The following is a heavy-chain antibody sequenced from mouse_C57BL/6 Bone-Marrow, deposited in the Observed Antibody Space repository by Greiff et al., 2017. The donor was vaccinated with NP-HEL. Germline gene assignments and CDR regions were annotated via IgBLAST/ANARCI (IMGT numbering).Heavy chain of an antibody. J-gene: IGHJ3*01. D-gene: IGHD3-2*02. CDR1: GYTFTSYG. CDR2: IYPRSGNT. CDR3: ARSLVPTAQVPWFAY. V-gene: IGHV1-81*01. Sequence: QVQLQQSGAELARPGASVKLSCKASGYTFTSYGISWVKQRTGQGLEWIGEIYPRSGNTYYNEKFKGKATLTADKSSSTAYMELRSLTSEDSAVYFCARSLVPTAQVPWFAYWGQGTLVTVSA.